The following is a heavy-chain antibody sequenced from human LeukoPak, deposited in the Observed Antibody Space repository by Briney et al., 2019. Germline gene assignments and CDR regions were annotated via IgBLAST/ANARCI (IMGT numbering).Heavy chain of an antibody. CDR1: GFTFSTYW. V-gene: IGHV3-74*01. D-gene: IGHD3-16*01. CDR3: ARDGERVSTIGGVYRLDY. J-gene: IGHJ4*02. CDR2: INTDGTNT. Sequence: GGSLRLSCAASGFTFSTYWMHWVRQVPGKGLVRVSHINTDGTNTAYADSVEGRFTISRDNARSTLYLQMNSLRADDTAVYFCARDGERVSTIGGVYRLDYWGQGILVTVSS.